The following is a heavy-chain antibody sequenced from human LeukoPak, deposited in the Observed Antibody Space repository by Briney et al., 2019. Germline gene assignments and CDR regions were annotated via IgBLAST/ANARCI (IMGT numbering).Heavy chain of an antibody. V-gene: IGHV3-21*01. J-gene: IGHJ2*01. D-gene: IGHD2-2*01. CDR3: ARVRLYCSSTSCHHHWYFDL. CDR1: GFTFSSYS. Sequence: GGSLRPSCAASGFTFSSYSMNWVRQAPGKGLEWVSSISSSSSYIYYADSVKGRFTISRDNAKNSLYLQMNSLRAEDTAVYYCARVRLYCSSTSCHHHWYFDLWGRGTLVTVSS. CDR2: ISSSSSYI.